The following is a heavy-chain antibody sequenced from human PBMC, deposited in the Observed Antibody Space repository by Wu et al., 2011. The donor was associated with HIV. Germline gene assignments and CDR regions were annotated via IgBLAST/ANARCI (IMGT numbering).Heavy chain of an antibody. Sequence: QVQLVQSGAEVKKPGASVKVSCKASGYTFTGYCMHWVRQAPGQGLEWMGWINPNSGGTNYAQKFQGRVTMTRDTSISTAYMELSSLRSDDTALYYCARDHCTTNSCYENHYYGMDVWGQGTTVTVSS. CDR3: ARDHCTTNSCYENHYYGMDV. CDR2: INPNSGGT. CDR1: GYTFTGYC. D-gene: IGHD2-2*01. J-gene: IGHJ6*02. V-gene: IGHV1-2*02.